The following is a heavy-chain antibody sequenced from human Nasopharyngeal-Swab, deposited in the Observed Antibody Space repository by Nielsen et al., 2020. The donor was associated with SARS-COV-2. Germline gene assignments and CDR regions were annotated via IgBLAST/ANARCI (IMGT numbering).Heavy chain of an antibody. D-gene: IGHD3-22*01. CDR2: ISYDGSNK. CDR3: ASTPLDSSGYYYAFHY. J-gene: IGHJ4*02. V-gene: IGHV3-30-3*01. Sequence: GGSLRLSCAASGFTFSSYTMHWVRQAPGKGLEWVAVISYDGSNKYYADSVKGRFTISRDISKHTLYLQMNSLRAEDTAVFYCASTPLDSSGYYYAFHYWGRGTRVTVSS. CDR1: GFTFSSYT.